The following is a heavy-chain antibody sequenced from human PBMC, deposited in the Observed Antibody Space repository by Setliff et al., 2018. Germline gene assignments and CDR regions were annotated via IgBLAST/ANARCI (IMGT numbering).Heavy chain of an antibody. V-gene: IGHV3-48*01. J-gene: IGHJ4*02. CDR3: AKALFVGATGGEELDY. D-gene: IGHD1-26*01. CDR2: IRNDGATT. CDR1: GFTFSSDP. Sequence: GGSLRLSCAASGFTFSSDPMNWVRQAPGKGLEWLSNIRNDGATTSYADSVKGRFTISRGNVKNSLFLQMNSLRAEDTAVYYCAKALFVGATGGEELDYWGLGTLVTVSS.